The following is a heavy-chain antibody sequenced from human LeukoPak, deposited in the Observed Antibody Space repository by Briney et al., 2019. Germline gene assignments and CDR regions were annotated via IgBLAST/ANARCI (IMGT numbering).Heavy chain of an antibody. CDR3: ARGKRSYYHAFDI. J-gene: IGHJ3*02. CDR2: INSDGSST. V-gene: IGHV3-74*01. Sequence: GGSLRLSCAASGFTFSSYWMHWVRQAPGKGLVWVSRINSDGSSTSYADSVKGRFTISRDNAKNTLYLQMNSLRAEDTAVYYCARGKRSYYHAFDIWGQGTMVTVSS. D-gene: IGHD1-26*01. CDR1: GFTFSSYW.